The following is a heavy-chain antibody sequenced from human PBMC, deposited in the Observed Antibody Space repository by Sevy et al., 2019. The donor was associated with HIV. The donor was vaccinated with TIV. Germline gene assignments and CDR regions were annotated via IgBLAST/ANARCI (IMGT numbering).Heavy chain of an antibody. CDR3: TRVTSMIRGIGYYFDY. D-gene: IGHD3-10*01. Sequence: GGSLRLSCVVSGFTFSSYSMNWVRQAPGKGLEWVSSISSSSNYIKYAYSMKGRFTISRDNAKNSLYLQMNSLRAEDTAVYYCTRVTSMIRGIGYYFDYWGQGILVTVSS. J-gene: IGHJ4*02. V-gene: IGHV3-21*01. CDR2: ISSSSNYI. CDR1: GFTFSSYS.